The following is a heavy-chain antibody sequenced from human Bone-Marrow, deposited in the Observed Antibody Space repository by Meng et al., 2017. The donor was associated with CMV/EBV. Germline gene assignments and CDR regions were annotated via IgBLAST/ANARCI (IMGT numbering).Heavy chain of an antibody. CDR1: GFTFSSYS. V-gene: IGHV3-21*01. Sequence: GGSLRLSCAASGFTFSSYSMNWVRQAPGKGLEWVSSISSSSSYIYYADSVKGRFTISRDNAKNSLYLQMNSLRAEDTAVYYCARIDSSGYNNWFDPWGQGTLVTVSS. D-gene: IGHD3-22*01. CDR2: ISSSSSYI. J-gene: IGHJ5*02. CDR3: ARIDSSGYNNWFDP.